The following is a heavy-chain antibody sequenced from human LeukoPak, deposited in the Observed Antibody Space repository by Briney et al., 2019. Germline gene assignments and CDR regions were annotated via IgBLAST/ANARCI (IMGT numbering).Heavy chain of an antibody. D-gene: IGHD2-15*01. Sequence: GGSLRLSCAASGFTFSSYAMHWVRQAPGKGLEWVAVISYDGSNKYYADSVKGRFTISRDNSKNTLYLQMNSLRAEDTAVYYCARGYCSGGSCYSGYFQHWGQGTLVTVSS. CDR3: ARGYCSGGSCYSGYFQH. CDR2: ISYDGSNK. V-gene: IGHV3-30*04. J-gene: IGHJ1*01. CDR1: GFTFSSYA.